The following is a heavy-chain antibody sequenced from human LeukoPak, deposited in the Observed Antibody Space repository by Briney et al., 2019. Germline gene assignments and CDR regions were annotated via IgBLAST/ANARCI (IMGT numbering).Heavy chain of an antibody. CDR1: GFTVSSNY. CDR2: IYSGGST. Sequence: GGSLRLSCAASGFTVSSNYMSWVRQAPGKGLEWVSVIYSGGSTYYADSVKGRFTISRDNSKNTLYLQMNSLRAEDTAVYYCASSPDYYYGMDVWGQGTTVTVSS. CDR3: ASSPDYYYGMDV. J-gene: IGHJ6*02. V-gene: IGHV3-53*01.